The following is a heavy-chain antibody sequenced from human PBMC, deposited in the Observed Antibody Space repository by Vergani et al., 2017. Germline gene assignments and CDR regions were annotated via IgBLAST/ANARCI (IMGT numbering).Heavy chain of an antibody. CDR3: ARALYGMDV. CDR1: GGSISSGSYY. V-gene: IGHV4-61*02. Sequence: QVQLQQWGAGLLKPSQTLSLTCTVSGGSISSGSYYWSWIRQPAGKGLEWIGRIYTSGSTNYNPSLKSRVTISVDTSKNQFSLKLSSVTAADTAVYYCARALYGMDVWGQGTTVTVSS. J-gene: IGHJ6*02. CDR2: IYTSGST.